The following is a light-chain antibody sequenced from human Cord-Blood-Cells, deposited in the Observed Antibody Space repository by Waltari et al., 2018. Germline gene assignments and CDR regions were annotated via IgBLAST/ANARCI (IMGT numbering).Light chain of an antibody. CDR1: HSLVHNDRNTN. CDR2: EIS. V-gene: IGKV2-24*01. Sequence: DLEMTQTPLSSPVTLGQPASISDRSTHSLVHNDRNTNFSWFQQKPGQAPRLLIYEISNRFSGVPDRFSGSGSGTDFTLKISRVEAEDVGVYYCMQATQFPITFGQGTRLEIK. J-gene: IGKJ5*01. CDR3: MQATQFPIT.